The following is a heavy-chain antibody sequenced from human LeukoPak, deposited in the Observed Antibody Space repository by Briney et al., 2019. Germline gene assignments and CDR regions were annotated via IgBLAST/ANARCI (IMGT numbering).Heavy chain of an antibody. Sequence: SETLSLTCTVSGGSISSYYWSWIRQPAGKGLEWIGRIYTSGSTNYNPSLKSRVTMSVDTSKNQFSLKLSSVTAADTAVYYCARGTVGYCSGGSCQGWFGPWGQGTLVTVSS. D-gene: IGHD2-15*01. J-gene: IGHJ5*02. CDR2: IYTSGST. V-gene: IGHV4-4*07. CDR1: GGSISSYY. CDR3: ARGTVGYCSGGSCQGWFGP.